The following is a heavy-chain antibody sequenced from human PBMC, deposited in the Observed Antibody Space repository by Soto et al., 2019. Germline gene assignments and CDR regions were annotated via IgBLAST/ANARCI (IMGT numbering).Heavy chain of an antibody. D-gene: IGHD2-15*01. J-gene: IGHJ3*02. CDR2: ISGSGGST. Sequence: PGGSLRLSCAASGFTFSSYAMSWVRQVPGKGLEWVSAISGSGGSTYYADSVKGRFTISRDNSKNTLYLQMNSLRAEDTAVYYCAKDRWGVVVVVSDAFDIWGQGTMVTVSS. CDR1: GFTFSSYA. V-gene: IGHV3-23*01. CDR3: AKDRWGVVVVVSDAFDI.